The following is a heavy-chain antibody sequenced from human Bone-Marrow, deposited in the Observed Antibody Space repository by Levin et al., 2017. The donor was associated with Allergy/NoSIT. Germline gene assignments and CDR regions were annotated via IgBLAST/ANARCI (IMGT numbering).Heavy chain of an antibody. V-gene: IGHV3-30*03. CDR3: ARDSLLRYFDWSPVPGFFDG. Sequence: SCEASGFTFSSTGMHWVRQAPGKGLEWVAVISYDGSIKYYADSVKGRFTISRDNSKNTLYLQVNSLRAEDTAVYYCARDSLLRYFDWSPVPGFFDGWGQGTLVTVSS. D-gene: IGHD3-9*01. CDR1: GFTFSSTG. CDR2: ISYDGSIK. J-gene: IGHJ4*02.